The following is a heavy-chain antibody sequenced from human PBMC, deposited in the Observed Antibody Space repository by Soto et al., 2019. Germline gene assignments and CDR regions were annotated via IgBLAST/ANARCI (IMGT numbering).Heavy chain of an antibody. CDR3: SRDTSSRAARGWFDP. CDR2: IIPIFGTA. V-gene: IGHV1-69*13. J-gene: IGHJ5*02. CDR1: GGTFGSYA. D-gene: IGHD6-6*01. Sequence: SVKVSCKASGGTFGSYAISWGRPAPGQGLEWMGGIIPIFGTANYAQKFQGRVTITADESTSTAYMELSSLRSEDTAVYYCSRDTSSRAARGWFDPWGQGTLVTVSA.